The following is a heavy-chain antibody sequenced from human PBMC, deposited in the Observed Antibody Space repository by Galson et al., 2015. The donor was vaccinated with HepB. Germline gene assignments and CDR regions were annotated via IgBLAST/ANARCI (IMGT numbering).Heavy chain of an antibody. CDR2: ISAYNGNT. D-gene: IGHD3-10*01. V-gene: IGHV1-18*01. Sequence: SVKVSCKASGYTFTSYGISWVRQAPGQGLEWMGWISAYNGNTNYAQKLQGRVTMTTDTSTSTAYMELRSLRSDDTAVYYCARDLTARLWFGEFHRGYGMDVWGQGTTVTVSS. CDR3: ARDLTARLWFGEFHRGYGMDV. CDR1: GYTFTSYG. J-gene: IGHJ6*02.